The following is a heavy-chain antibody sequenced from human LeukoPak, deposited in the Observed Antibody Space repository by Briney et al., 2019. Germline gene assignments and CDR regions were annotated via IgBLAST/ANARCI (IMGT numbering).Heavy chain of an antibody. D-gene: IGHD3-10*01. V-gene: IGHV4-38-2*02. CDR2: VYHTGST. Sequence: SETLSLTCDVSGYIISSDYFWGWVRQPPGKGLEWIGSVYHTGSTHSHPSLKSRVTTSLDTSKNQFSLKLTSVTAADTAVYYCVRENWGVDYWGQGTLVTVSS. J-gene: IGHJ4*02. CDR1: GYIISSDYF. CDR3: VRENWGVDY.